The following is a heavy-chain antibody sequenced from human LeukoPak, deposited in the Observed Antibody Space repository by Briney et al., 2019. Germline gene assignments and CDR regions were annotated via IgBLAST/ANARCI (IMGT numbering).Heavy chain of an antibody. J-gene: IGHJ4*02. CDR1: GYTFTDYY. V-gene: IGHV1-2*02. CDR2: INPNSGDT. CDR3: ARRSGDYSFDY. Sequence: ASVKVSCKASGYTFTDYYMQWVRQAPGQGLEWMGWINPNSGDTNYAQKFQGRVTMTRDTSITTAYMELSRLRSDDTAFYYCARRSGDYSFDYWGQGTLVTVSS.